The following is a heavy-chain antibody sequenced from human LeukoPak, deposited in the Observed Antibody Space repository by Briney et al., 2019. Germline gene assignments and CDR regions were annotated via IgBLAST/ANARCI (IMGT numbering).Heavy chain of an antibody. J-gene: IGHJ4*02. D-gene: IGHD3-22*01. CDR2: IIPILGIA. Sequence: SVKVSCKASGGTFSSYAISSVRQAPGQGLEWMGRIIPILGIANYAQKFQGRVTITADKSTSTAYMELSSLRSEDTAVYYCARESSGFFDYWGQGTLVTVSS. V-gene: IGHV1-69*04. CDR3: ARESSGFFDY. CDR1: GGTFSSYA.